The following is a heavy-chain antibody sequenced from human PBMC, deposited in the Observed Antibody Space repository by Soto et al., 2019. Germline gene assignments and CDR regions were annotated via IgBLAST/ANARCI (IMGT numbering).Heavy chain of an antibody. J-gene: IGHJ6*04. CDR2: INSDGSST. CDR3: ASEGWGVPAAIRRDGWTYYYYGMDV. Sequence: GGSLRRSCAASGFTFSSYWMHWVRQAPGKGLVWVSRINSDGSSTSYADSVKGRFTISRYNAKNTLYLQMNSRRAEDTAVYYCASEGWGVPAAIRRDGWTYYYYGMDVWGKGTTVTVAS. CDR1: GFTFSSYW. D-gene: IGHD2-2*01. V-gene: IGHV3-74*01.